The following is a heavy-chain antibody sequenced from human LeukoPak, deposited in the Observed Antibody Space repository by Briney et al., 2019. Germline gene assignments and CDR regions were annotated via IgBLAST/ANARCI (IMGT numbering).Heavy chain of an antibody. CDR2: INHSGST. D-gene: IGHD5-12*01. J-gene: IGHJ3*02. V-gene: IGHV4-34*01. CDR1: GGSFSGYY. Sequence: SETLSLTCAVYGGSFSGYYWSWIRQPPGKGLEWIGEINHSGSTKYNPSLKSRVTISVDTSKNQFSLKLSSVTAADTAVYYCASPSSDIVLLAFDIWGQGTMVTVSS. CDR3: ASPSSDIVLLAFDI.